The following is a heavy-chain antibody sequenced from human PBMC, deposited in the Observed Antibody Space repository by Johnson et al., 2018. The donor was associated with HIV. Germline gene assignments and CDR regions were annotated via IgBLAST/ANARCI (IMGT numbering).Heavy chain of an antibody. CDR1: GFTFGDYA. CDR2: ISGSGRPP. D-gene: IGHD6-19*01. J-gene: IGHJ3*02. CDR3: AKDQRGWFIAGAFDI. Sequence: VQLVESGGGLVQPGGSLRLSCTASGFTFGDYAMSWVRQAPGKGLAWVSAISGSGRPPSSAASLTGRFTISRDNSKNTLYLQMNSLRAEDTAVYYCAKDQRGWFIAGAFDIWGQGTMVTVSS. V-gene: IGHV3-23*04.